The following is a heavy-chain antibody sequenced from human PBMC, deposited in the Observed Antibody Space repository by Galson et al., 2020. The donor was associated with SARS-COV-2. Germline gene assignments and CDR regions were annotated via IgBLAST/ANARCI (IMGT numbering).Heavy chain of an antibody. Sequence: SETLSLTCAVSGTSISSGSYSWNWIRQPPGKGLEWIGYISHNGRTYYNPSLKSRVTISGDRSKNQFSFRLSSVTAADPAVYYCARLHYGEYAPEAFDIWGPGTRVTVAS. CDR1: GTSISSGSYS. J-gene: IGHJ3*02. CDR2: ISHNGRT. CDR3: ARLHYGEYAPEAFDI. D-gene: IGHD4-17*01. V-gene: IGHV4-30-2*01.